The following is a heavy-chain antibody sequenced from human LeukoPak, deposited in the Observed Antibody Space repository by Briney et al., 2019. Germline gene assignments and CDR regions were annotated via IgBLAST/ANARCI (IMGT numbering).Heavy chain of an antibody. CDR3: ARVPQRDSSGWYVPARHRHFDY. Sequence: PGGSLRLSCAASGFTFSSYSMNWVRQAPGKGLEWVSSISSSSSYIYYADSVKGRFTISRDNAKNSLYLQMNSLRAEDTAVYYCARVPQRDSSGWYVPARHRHFDYWGQGTLVTVSS. J-gene: IGHJ4*02. CDR1: GFTFSSYS. V-gene: IGHV3-21*01. CDR2: ISSSSSYI. D-gene: IGHD6-19*01.